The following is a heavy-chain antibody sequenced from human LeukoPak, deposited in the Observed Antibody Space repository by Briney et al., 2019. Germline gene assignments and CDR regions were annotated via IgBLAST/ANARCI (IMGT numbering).Heavy chain of an antibody. D-gene: IGHD1-26*01. V-gene: IGHV1-46*01. CDR3: ATGQLLGTPLDY. Sequence: ASVNVSCKASGYTFTSCDINWVRQATGQGLEWMGIINPSGGSTSYAQKFQGRATMTRDTSTSTVYMELSSLRSEDTAVYYCATGQLLGTPLDYWGQGTLVTVSS. J-gene: IGHJ4*02. CDR2: INPSGGST. CDR1: GYTFTSCD.